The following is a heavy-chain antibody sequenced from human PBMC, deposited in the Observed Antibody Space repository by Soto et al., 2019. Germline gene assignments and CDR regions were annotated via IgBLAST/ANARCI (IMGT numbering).Heavy chain of an antibody. CDR1: GGSISSYY. CDR2: IYYSGST. CDR3: ARDGGGLYYYYYGMDV. Sequence: SETLSLTCTVSGGSISSYYWSWIRQPPGKGLEWIGYIYYSGSTNYNPSLKSRVTISVDTSKNQFSLKLSSVTAADTAVYYCARDGGGLYYYYYGMDVWGQGTTVTVSS. J-gene: IGHJ6*02. D-gene: IGHD2-15*01. V-gene: IGHV4-59*01.